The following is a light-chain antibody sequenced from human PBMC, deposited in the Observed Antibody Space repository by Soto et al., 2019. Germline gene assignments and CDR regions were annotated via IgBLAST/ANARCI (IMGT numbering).Light chain of an antibody. CDR1: QSISSW. J-gene: IGKJ1*01. V-gene: IGKV1-5*01. Sequence: DIQMTQSPSTLSASVGDRVTITCRASQSISSWLAWYQQKPGKAPKLLIYDASSLESGVPSRFSGSGSGTEFTGTISSLHTDDVATYYGEEYNSYPTFGQGTKVEIE. CDR3: EEYNSYPT. CDR2: DAS.